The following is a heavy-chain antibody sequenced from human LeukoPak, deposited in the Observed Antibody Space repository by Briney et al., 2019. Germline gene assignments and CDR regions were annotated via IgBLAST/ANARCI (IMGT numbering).Heavy chain of an antibody. V-gene: IGHV1-69*04. CDR1: AGTFTSYA. CDR3: ARAIRSIAAAGTGSGYYYYVMDV. D-gene: IGHD6-13*01. Sequence: SVNVSCKASAGTFTSYAISWVRQAPGQGLEWMGRIIPILGIANYAQKFQGRVTITAGKSTSTAYMELSSLRAEDTAVYYCARAIRSIAAAGTGSGYYYYVMDVWGQGTTVTVSS. J-gene: IGHJ6*02. CDR2: IIPILGIA.